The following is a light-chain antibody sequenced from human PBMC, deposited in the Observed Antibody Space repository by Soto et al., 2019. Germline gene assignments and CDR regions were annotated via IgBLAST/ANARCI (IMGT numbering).Light chain of an antibody. Sequence: DIVMTQSPDSLAVSLGERATITCKSSQTVLSSSNNENYLAWYQQKPGQPLKLIYWASTRESGVPDRFSGSGSGTDFTLTVSSLRAEDVAVYYCLQYYSAPLTFGGGTKVDIK. CDR2: WAS. V-gene: IGKV4-1*01. CDR1: QTVLSSSNNENY. CDR3: LQYYSAPLT. J-gene: IGKJ4*01.